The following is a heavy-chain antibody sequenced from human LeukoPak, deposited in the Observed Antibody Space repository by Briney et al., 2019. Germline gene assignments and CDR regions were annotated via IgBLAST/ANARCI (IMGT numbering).Heavy chain of an antibody. D-gene: IGHD2-2*01. CDR3: AKEGFGPADSDY. J-gene: IGHJ4*02. CDR1: GFSFSTYA. CDR2: ISGNSRKI. V-gene: IGHV3-23*01. Sequence: GGSLRLSCAAAGFSFSTYAMSWVRQAPGKGPEWLSAISGNSRKIFYADSVKGRFTISRDNSKNTLFLQMSSLRVEDTAVYYCAKEGFGPADSDYWGQGTLVTVSS.